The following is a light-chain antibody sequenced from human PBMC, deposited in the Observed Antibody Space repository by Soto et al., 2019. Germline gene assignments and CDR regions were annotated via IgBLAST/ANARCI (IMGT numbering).Light chain of an antibody. J-gene: IGKJ1*01. Sequence: MALTQSPATLSVRPGARAPLSGRASQSVSSTLAWYQQKPGQAPRLLIYGASTRATGIPARFSGSGSGTEFTLSISSLQPDDYATYYCQQYTTYWTFGQGTKVDI. CDR3: QQYTTYWT. CDR2: GAS. CDR1: QSVSST. V-gene: IGKV3-15*01.